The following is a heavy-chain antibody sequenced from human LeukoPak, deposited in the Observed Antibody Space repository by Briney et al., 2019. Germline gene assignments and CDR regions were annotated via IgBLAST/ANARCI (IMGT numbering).Heavy chain of an antibody. CDR3: ARGPAGRYYDSSGYLLIDY. V-gene: IGHV4-34*01. J-gene: IGHJ4*02. CDR2: INHSGST. D-gene: IGHD3-22*01. Sequence: SETLSLTCAVYGVSFSGYYWSWIRQPPGKGLEWIGEINHSGSTNYNPSLKSRVTISVDTSKNQFSLKLSSVTAADTAVYYCARGPAGRYYDSSGYLLIDYWGQGTLVTVSS. CDR1: GVSFSGYY.